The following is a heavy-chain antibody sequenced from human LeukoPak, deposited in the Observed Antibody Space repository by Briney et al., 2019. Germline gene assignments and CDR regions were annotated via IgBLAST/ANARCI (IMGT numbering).Heavy chain of an antibody. CDR2: ITNRGDGT. CDR3: AKDARRTSGWYHFDS. CDR1: GFTFSNFD. J-gene: IGHJ4*02. D-gene: IGHD6-19*01. Sequence: HPGGSLRLSCTASGFTFSNFDMGWVRQAPGKGLEWVSAITNRGDGTYFADSVKGRVTISRDNSKDTLYLQLNSLRADDTAVYYCAKDARRTSGWYHFDSWGQGTLVTVSS. V-gene: IGHV3-23*01.